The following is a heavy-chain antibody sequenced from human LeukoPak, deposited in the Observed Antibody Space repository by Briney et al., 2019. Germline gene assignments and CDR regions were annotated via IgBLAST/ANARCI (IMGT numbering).Heavy chain of an antibody. CDR2: ITWNGGRT. CDR1: GFTFDDYT. CDR3: AKDGKNYFDY. V-gene: IGHV3-43*01. J-gene: IGHJ4*02. Sequence: GGSLRLSCAASGFTFDDYTMHWVRQAPGKGLERVSLITWNGGRTYYADSVKGRFTISRDNSKNSLSLQMNSLRAEDTALYYCAKDGKNYFDYWGQGTLVTVSS.